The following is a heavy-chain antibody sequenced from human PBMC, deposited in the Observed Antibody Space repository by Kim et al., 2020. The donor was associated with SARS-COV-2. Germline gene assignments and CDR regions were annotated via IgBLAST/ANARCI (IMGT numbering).Heavy chain of an antibody. CDR2: NT. J-gene: IGHJ4*02. CDR3: ARPSSGWYDY. Sequence: NTKYSQQFQGRVTITRDTSASTAYMELSSLRSEDTAVYYCARPSSGWYDYWGQGTLVTVSS. V-gene: IGHV1-3*01. D-gene: IGHD6-19*01.